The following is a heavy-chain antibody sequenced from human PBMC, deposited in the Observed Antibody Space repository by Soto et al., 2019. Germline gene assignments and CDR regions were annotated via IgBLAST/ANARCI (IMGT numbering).Heavy chain of an antibody. CDR3: AKSATTDAGDKYYYDF. V-gene: IGHV1-69*13. Sequence: SVKVSCKASGGTFSTFCISWVRQAPGQGLEWMGGIIPFFGTARYPQKFEDRITITADESTNTVYMDLRSLTSEDTAIYYCAKSATTDAGDKYYYDFWGQGALVTVSS. CDR2: IIPFFGTA. CDR1: GGTFSTFC. D-gene: IGHD4-17*01. J-gene: IGHJ4*02.